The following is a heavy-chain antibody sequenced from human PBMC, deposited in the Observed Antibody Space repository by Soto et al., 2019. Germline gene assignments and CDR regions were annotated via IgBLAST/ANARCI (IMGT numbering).Heavy chain of an antibody. D-gene: IGHD2-15*01. CDR2: TYPGDSDT. Sequence: XDSLKICRQRSAWSFVTPGIGWVGKMTGKGLDWMGITYPGDSDTRYAPSFQGQVTLSAGTALRSPYLQWDTLKPSDTAIYFCARDSHCDGGNCPMGGFDMWGKGPMITVSS. V-gene: IGHV5-51*01. CDR1: AWSFVTPG. J-gene: IGHJ3*02. CDR3: ARDSHCDGGNCPMGGFDM.